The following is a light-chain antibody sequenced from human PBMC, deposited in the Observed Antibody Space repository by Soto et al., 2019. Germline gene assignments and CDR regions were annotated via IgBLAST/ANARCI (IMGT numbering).Light chain of an antibody. CDR3: QQYCTSPSN. J-gene: IGKJ1*01. CDR1: QSVSSNF. CDR2: GAS. Sequence: ELVLTQSPGTLSLSPGERATLSCKASQSVSSNFLAWSQRKPGQAPRLLIYGASYMATDIPYRCSGSGSGTYFTLTITILETEDFAVYYCQQYCTSPSNFGQGTKVDI. V-gene: IGKV3-20*01.